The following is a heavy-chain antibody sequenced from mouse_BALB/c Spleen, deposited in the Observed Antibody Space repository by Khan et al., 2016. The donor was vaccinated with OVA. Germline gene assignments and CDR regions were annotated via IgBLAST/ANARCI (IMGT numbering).Heavy chain of an antibody. CDR2: IWGDGST. Sequence: VQLQESGPGLVAPPQSLSITCTVSGFSLTSYGVNWVRQPPGKGLEWLGVIWGDGSTNYHSTLKSRLIISKDNSKRQVFLTLNSLQTDDTATYYCAKFTPDYYSMDYWGQGTSVTVSS. V-gene: IGHV2-3*01. J-gene: IGHJ4*01. D-gene: IGHD1-1*01. CDR1: GFSLTSYG. CDR3: AKFTPDYYSMDY.